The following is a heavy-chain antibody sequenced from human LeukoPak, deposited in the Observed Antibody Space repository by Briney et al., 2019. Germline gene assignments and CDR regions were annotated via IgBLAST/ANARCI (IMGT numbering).Heavy chain of an antibody. J-gene: IGHJ4*02. Sequence: PGGSLRLSCAASGFTFSNAWMSWVRQAPGKGLEWVANIKQDGSEKYYVDSVKGRFTISRDNARNSLYLQMNSLRAEDTAVYYCTREIAAAGIWGQGTLVTVSS. CDR3: TREIAAAGI. D-gene: IGHD6-13*01. CDR1: GFTFSNAW. CDR2: IKQDGSEK. V-gene: IGHV3-7*04.